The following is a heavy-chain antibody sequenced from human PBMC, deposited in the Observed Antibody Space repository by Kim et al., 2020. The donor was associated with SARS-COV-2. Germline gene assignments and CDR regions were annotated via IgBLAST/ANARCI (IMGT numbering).Heavy chain of an antibody. CDR3: ARGAVAGPGAFDI. D-gene: IGHD6-19*01. Sequence: ADSVKGRFTISRDNSKNTLYLQMNSLRAEDTAVYYCARGAVAGPGAFDIWGQGTMVTVSS. V-gene: IGHV3-30*01. J-gene: IGHJ3*02.